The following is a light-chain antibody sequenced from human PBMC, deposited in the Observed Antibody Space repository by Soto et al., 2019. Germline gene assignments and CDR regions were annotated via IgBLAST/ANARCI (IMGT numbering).Light chain of an antibody. CDR2: GAS. J-gene: IGKJ2*01. CDR3: QQYNNWLYT. CDR1: QSVSSN. Sequence: EIVMTQSPATLSVSPGERATLSCRASQSVSSNLAWYQQKPGQAPRLLIYGASTRATGIPARFSGSGSGTEFTLTISSLQSEDFVVYYCQQYNNWLYTFGQGTKLEIK. V-gene: IGKV3-15*01.